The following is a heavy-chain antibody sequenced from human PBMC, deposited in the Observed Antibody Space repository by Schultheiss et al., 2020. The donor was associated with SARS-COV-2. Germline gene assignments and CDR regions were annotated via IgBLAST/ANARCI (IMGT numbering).Heavy chain of an antibody. V-gene: IGHV4-30-4*08. J-gene: IGHJ4*02. Sequence: SETLSLTCTVSGGSISSGGYYWGWIRQPPGKGLEWIGYIYYSGSTNYNPSLKSRVTISVDTSKNQFSLKLSSVTAADTAVYYCARVRAVAGTIDYWGQGTLVTVSS. CDR1: GGSISSGGYY. CDR3: ARVRAVAGTIDY. CDR2: IYYSGST. D-gene: IGHD6-19*01.